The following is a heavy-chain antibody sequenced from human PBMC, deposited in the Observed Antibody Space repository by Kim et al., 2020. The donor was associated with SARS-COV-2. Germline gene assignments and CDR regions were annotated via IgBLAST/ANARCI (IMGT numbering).Heavy chain of an antibody. V-gene: IGHV1-46*01. CDR1: GYTFTSYY. D-gene: IGHD2-2*01. CDR3: ARDRGYCSSTSCYEVGY. Sequence: ASVKVSCKASGYTFTSYYMHWVRQAPGQGLEWMGIINPSGGSTSYAQKFQGRVTMTRDTSTSTVYMELSSLRSEDTAVYYCARDRGYCSSTSCYEVGYWGQGTLVTVSS. J-gene: IGHJ4*02. CDR2: INPSGGST.